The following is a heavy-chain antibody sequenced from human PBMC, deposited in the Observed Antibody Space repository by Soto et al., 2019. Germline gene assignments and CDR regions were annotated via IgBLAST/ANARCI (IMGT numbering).Heavy chain of an antibody. D-gene: IGHD4-17*01. CDR2: ISWHGGNI. V-gene: IGHV3-9*01. CDR3: AKDKLYGNYEHYFDY. J-gene: IGHJ4*02. CDR1: GFTFENYA. Sequence: EVQLVESGGGLVQPGRSLRLSCAASGFTFENYAMHWVRQAPGKGLEWVSGISWHGGNIGYADSVRGRFTISRDIAKNSLYLQMNSLRPEDTGLYYCAKDKLYGNYEHYFDYWGQGTLVTVSS.